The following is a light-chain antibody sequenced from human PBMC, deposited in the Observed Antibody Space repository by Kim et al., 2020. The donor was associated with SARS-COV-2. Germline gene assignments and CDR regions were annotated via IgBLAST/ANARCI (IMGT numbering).Light chain of an antibody. J-gene: IGKJ1*01. Sequence: SPGDRATLSCWASQSVSNNYLAWYQQKPGQAPRLLVFGASSRATGISDRFSGSGSGTDFTLTITRLAPEDCAIYYCQQYGSSPGTFGQGTKVDIK. CDR3: QQYGSSPGT. V-gene: IGKV3-20*01. CDR2: GAS. CDR1: QSVSNNY.